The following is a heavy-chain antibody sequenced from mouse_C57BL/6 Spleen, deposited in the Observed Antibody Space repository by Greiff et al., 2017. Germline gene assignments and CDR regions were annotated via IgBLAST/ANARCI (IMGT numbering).Heavy chain of an antibody. Sequence: VQLQQSGPELVKPGASVKISCKASGYSFTGYYMNWVKQSPEKSLEWIGEINPSTGGTTSNQKFKAKATLTVDTSSSTAYMQLKSLPSEDSAVYYCARSGLYYDYDEGFAYWGQGTLVTVSA. CDR1: GYSFTGYY. V-gene: IGHV1-42*01. CDR3: ARSGLYYDYDEGFAY. D-gene: IGHD2-4*01. J-gene: IGHJ3*01. CDR2: INPSTGGT.